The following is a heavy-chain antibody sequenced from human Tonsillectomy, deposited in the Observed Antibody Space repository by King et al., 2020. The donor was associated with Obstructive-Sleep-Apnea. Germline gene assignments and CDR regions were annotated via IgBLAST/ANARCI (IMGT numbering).Heavy chain of an antibody. Sequence: QLVQSGAEVKKPGASVKVSCKASGYTFTDYYMHWVRQAPGQGLEWMGWINPKSGGTHFAQTFQGRVTMTRDTSISTAYMELSRLRSDDTAVYYCAREYTSTWREEGLDYWGQGTLVTVSS. CDR2: INPKSGGT. J-gene: IGHJ4*02. CDR3: AREYTSTWREEGLDY. D-gene: IGHD6-13*01. V-gene: IGHV1-2*02. CDR1: GYTFTDYY.